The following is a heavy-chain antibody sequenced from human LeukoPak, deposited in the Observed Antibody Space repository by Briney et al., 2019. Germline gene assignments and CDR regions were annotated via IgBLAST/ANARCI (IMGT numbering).Heavy chain of an antibody. J-gene: IGHJ4*02. CDR1: GFTFSSYG. V-gene: IGHV3-30*03. Sequence: GGSLRLSCAASGFTFSSYGMHWVRQAPGKGLEWVAVISYDGSNKYYADSVKGRFTISRDNSRDTLYLQLSSLRAEDTAIYYCARAVGPFDYWGQGTLVTVSS. CDR2: ISYDGSNK. CDR3: ARAVGPFDY.